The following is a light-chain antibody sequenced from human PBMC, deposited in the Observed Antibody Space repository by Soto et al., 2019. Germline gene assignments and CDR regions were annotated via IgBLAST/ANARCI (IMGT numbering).Light chain of an antibody. CDR3: NSYTTSNTRQIV. Sequence: QSALTQPASVSGSPGQSITISCTGTSSDVGGYKYVSWYQQHPGKAPKLMIYDVSHRPSGVSNRFSGSKSGNTASLTISGLQAEDEADYYCNSYTTSNTRQIVFGTGTKLTVL. J-gene: IGLJ1*01. CDR2: DVS. CDR1: SSDVGGYKY. V-gene: IGLV2-14*01.